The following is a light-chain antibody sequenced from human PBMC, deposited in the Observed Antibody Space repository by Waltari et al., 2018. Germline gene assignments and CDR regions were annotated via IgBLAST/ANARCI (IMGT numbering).Light chain of an antibody. J-gene: IGKJ4*01. CDR3: QEYDSRPIT. CDR1: QYVKNN. CDR2: KAS. Sequence: DIQMTQSPSTLPASVGDRVTITCRASQYVKNNLAWFQQKPGKAPKVLIHKASRLESGVPSRFSGSGFGTEFILSISSLQPDDFATYYCQEYDSRPITFGGGTKVEIK. V-gene: IGKV1-5*03.